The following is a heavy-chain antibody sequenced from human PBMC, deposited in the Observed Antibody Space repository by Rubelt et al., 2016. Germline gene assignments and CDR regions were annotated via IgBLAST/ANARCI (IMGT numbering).Heavy chain of an antibody. J-gene: IGHJ4*02. CDR3: AREGMVRGELNFDY. D-gene: IGHD3-10*01. CDR2: IYYSGST. CDR1: GGSISSGGYY. Sequence: ESGPGLVKHSQTLSLTCTVYGGSISSGGYYWSWIRQNPGKDLEWIGYIYYSGSTYYNTSITSRVTKSVDTSKNLLSLKLSSVTAADTAVYYCAREGMVRGELNFDYWGQGTLVTVSS. V-gene: IGHV4-31*03.